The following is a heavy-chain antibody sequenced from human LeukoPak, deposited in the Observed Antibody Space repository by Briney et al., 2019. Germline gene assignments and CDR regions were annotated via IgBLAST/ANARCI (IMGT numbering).Heavy chain of an antibody. CDR1: GGSFSGYY. CDR2: INHSGST. V-gene: IGHV4-34*01. D-gene: IGHD3-3*01. Sequence: SETLSLTCAVYGGSFSGYYWSWIRQPPGKGLEWIGEINHSGSTNYNPSLKSRVTISVDTSKNQFSLKLSSVTAADTAVYYCARATPLNDFWSGYNYWGQGTLVTVPS. CDR3: ARATPLNDFWSGYNY. J-gene: IGHJ4*02.